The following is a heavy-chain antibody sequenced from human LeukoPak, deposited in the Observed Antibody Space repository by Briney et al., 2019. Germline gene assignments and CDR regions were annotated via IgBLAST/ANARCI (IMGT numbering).Heavy chain of an antibody. CDR2: IDASDSYT. CDR3: ARHVLYSYGPQWWFDP. D-gene: IGHD5-18*01. Sequence: GESLRISCKGSGXSFTNYRISWVRHMPGRGLEWMGRIDASDSYTNYSPSFQGHVTISADKSSSTAYLQRTSLKASDTSIYYCARHVLYSYGPQWWFDPWGQGTLVTVSS. CDR1: GXSFTNYR. J-gene: IGHJ5*02. V-gene: IGHV5-10-1*01.